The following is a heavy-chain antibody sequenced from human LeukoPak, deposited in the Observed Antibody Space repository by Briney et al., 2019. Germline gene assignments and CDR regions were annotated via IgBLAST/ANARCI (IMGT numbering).Heavy chain of an antibody. CDR3: ARVTGPGSYGDWYFDL. Sequence: ASVKVSCKASGGTFSSYAISWVRQAPGQGLEWMGGIIPIFGTANYAQKFQGRVTITTDESTSTAYMELSSLRSEDTAVYYCARVTGPGSYGDWYFDLWGRGTLVTASS. CDR1: GGTFSSYA. V-gene: IGHV1-69*05. D-gene: IGHD5-18*01. J-gene: IGHJ2*01. CDR2: IIPIFGTA.